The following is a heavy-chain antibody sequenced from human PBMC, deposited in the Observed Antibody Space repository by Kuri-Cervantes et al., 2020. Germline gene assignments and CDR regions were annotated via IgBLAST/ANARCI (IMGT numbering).Heavy chain of an antibody. CDR2: ISYDESNK. CDR1: GFTFSSYG. J-gene: IGHJ3*02. Sequence: LSLTCAASGFTFSSYGMHWVRQAPGKGLEWVAVISYDESNKYYADSVKGRFTISRDNAKNSLYLQMNSLRAEDTAVYYCARTNDAFDIWGQETMVTVSS. CDR3: ARTNDAFDI. V-gene: IGHV3-30*03.